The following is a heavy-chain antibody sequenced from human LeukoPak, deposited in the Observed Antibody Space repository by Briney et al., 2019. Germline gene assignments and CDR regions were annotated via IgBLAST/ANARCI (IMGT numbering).Heavy chain of an antibody. CDR3: ARDLIAAAGHNWFDP. Sequence: SGTLSLTCAVYGGSFSGYYWSWIRQPPGKGLEWIGEINHSGSTNYNPSLKSRVTISVDTSKNQFSLKLSSVTAADTAVYYCARDLIAAAGHNWFDPWGQGTLVTVSS. J-gene: IGHJ5*02. D-gene: IGHD6-13*01. V-gene: IGHV4-34*01. CDR2: INHSGST. CDR1: GGSFSGYY.